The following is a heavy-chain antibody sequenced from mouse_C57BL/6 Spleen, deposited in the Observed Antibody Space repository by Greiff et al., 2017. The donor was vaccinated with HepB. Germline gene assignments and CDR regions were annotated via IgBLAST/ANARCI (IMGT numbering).Heavy chain of an antibody. CDR1: GYSITSGYD. D-gene: IGHD1-1*01. CDR3: ARAGFTTVVAKDWYFDV. Sequence: EVKLQESGPGMVKPSQSLSLTCTVTGYSITSGYDWHWIRHFPGNKLEWMGYISYSGSTNYNPSLKSRISITHDTSKNHFFLKLNSVTTEDTATYYCARAGFTTVVAKDWYFDVWGTGTTVTVSS. V-gene: IGHV3-1*01. J-gene: IGHJ1*03. CDR2: ISYSGST.